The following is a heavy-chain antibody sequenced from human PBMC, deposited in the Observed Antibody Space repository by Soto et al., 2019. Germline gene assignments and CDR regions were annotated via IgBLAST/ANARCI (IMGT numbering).Heavy chain of an antibody. CDR3: AKALTSTILQEY. CDR1: GFTFSSYA. Sequence: EVQLLESGGGLVQPGGSLRLSCAASGFTFSSYAMSWVRQAPGKGLEWVSAISGGATSTYYADSVKGRFTISRDNSKNTLSLQMSILRAEDTAIYYCAKALTSTILQEYWGQGTLVTVSS. J-gene: IGHJ4*02. D-gene: IGHD1-20*01. CDR2: ISGGATST. V-gene: IGHV3-23*01.